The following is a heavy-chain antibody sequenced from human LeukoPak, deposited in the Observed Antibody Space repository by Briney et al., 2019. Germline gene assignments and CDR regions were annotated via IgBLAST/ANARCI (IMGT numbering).Heavy chain of an antibody. CDR1: GFTFSSYN. D-gene: IGHD3-22*01. CDR3: ARHVVGVGFDY. CDR2: ISPTSSYT. V-gene: IGHV3-21*01. J-gene: IGHJ4*02. Sequence: GRSLRLSCAASGFTFSSYNMNWVRQAPGKGLDWVSSISPTSSYTSYTDSVKGRFTISRDNAKNSLYLQMNSLRAEDTAVYYCARHVVGVGFDYWGQGTLVTVSS.